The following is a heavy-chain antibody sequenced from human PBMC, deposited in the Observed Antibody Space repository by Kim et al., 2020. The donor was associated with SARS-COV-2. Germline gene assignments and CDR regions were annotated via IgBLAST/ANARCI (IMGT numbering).Heavy chain of an antibody. V-gene: IGHV4-34*01. CDR2: INHSGST. Sequence: SETLSLTCAVYGGSFSGYYWSWIRQPPGKGLEWIGEINHSGSTNYNPSLKSRVTISVDTSKNQFALQLSSVTAADTAVYYCARGGLRGYFDYWGQGTLV. CDR1: GGSFSGYY. CDR3: ARGGLRGYFDY. D-gene: IGHD4-17*01. J-gene: IGHJ4*02.